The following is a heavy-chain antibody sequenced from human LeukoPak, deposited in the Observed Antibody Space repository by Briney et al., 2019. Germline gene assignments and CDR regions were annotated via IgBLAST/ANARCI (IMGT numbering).Heavy chain of an antibody. Sequence: ASVKVSCKASGYTFTSYGISWVRQAPGQGLEWMGWINPNSGGTNYAQRFQGRVTMTRDTSISTAYMELSRLRSDDTAVYYCARDDDDLTPYYFDYWGQGTLVTVSS. CDR1: GYTFTSYG. J-gene: IGHJ4*02. V-gene: IGHV1-2*02. D-gene: IGHD3-9*01. CDR3: ARDDDDLTPYYFDY. CDR2: INPNSGGT.